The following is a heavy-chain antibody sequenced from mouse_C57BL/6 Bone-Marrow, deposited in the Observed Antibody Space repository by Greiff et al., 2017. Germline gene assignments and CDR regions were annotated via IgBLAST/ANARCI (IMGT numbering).Heavy chain of an antibody. CDR2: IYYSGTI. D-gene: IGHD1-1*01. J-gene: IGHJ1*03. CDR1: GISITTGNYR. V-gene: IGHV3-5*01. Sequence: VQLKESGPGLVKPSQTVFLTCTVTGISITTGNYRWSWIRQFPGNKLEWLGYIYYSGTITYNPSLTSRTTITRDTPKNQFFLEMNSLTAEDTATYYCARENYGSDWYFDVWGTGTTVTVSS. CDR3: ARENYGSDWYFDV.